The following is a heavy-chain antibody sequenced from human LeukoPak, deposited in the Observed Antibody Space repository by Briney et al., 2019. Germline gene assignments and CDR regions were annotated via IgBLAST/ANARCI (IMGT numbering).Heavy chain of an antibody. Sequence: AASVKVSCKASGYTFTSYDINWVRQATGQGLEWMGWMNPNSGNTGYAQKFQGRVTMTRNTSISTAYMELRSLRSDDTAVYYCAREGSSWRDYFDYWGQGTLVTVSS. CDR2: MNPNSGNT. V-gene: IGHV1-8*01. D-gene: IGHD6-13*01. CDR3: AREGSSWRDYFDY. CDR1: GYTFTSYD. J-gene: IGHJ4*02.